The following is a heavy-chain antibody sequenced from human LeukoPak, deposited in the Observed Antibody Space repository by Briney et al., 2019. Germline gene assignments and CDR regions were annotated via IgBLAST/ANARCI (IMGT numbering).Heavy chain of an antibody. CDR1: GDSVSSNSAA. V-gene: IGHV6-1*01. CDR3: ARGTLLWFGETSRHLDY. J-gene: IGHJ4*02. D-gene: IGHD3-10*01. Sequence: SQTLSLTCAISGDSVSSNSAAWNWIRQSPSRGLEWLGRTYYRSKWYNDYAVSVKSRITINPDTSKNQFSLQLNSVTPEDTAVYYCARGTLLWFGETSRHLDYWGQGTLVTVSS. CDR2: TYYRSKWYN.